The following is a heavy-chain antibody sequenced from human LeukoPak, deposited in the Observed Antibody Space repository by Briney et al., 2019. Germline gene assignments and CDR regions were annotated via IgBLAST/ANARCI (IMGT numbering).Heavy chain of an antibody. D-gene: IGHD3-22*01. CDR3: AKDFYDSSGYHIDY. CDR1: GFTFSSFG. CDR2: IWYDGSKK. V-gene: IGHV3-33*06. Sequence: PGGSLRLSCEASGFTFSSFGMHWVRQAPGKGLEWVAVIWYDGSKKYYADSVKGRFTISRDNSKNTPYLQMNSLRAEDTAVYYCAKDFYDSSGYHIDYWGQGTLVTVSS. J-gene: IGHJ4*02.